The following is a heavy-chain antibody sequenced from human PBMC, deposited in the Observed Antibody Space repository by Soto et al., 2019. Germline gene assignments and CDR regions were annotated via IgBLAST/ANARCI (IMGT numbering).Heavy chain of an antibody. CDR2: IYYSGST. CDR3: ARFRYSAAWEHDY. J-gene: IGHJ4*02. V-gene: IGHV4-61*01. Sequence: QVQLQESGPGLVKPSETLSLTCTVSGGSVSSGSDYWSWIRQPPGKGLEWIGSIYYSGSTDYNPSLKSRVSISVDTSKNQFSLKLSSVTATADTAMYYCARFRYSAAWEHDYWGQGTLVTVSS. D-gene: IGHD6-13*01. CDR1: GGSVSSGSDY.